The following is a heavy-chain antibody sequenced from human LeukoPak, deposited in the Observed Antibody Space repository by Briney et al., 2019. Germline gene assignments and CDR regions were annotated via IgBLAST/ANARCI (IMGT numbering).Heavy chain of an antibody. J-gene: IGHJ5*02. D-gene: IGHD3-10*01. CDR3: ARVRITMVRGVKRNWFDP. Sequence: SETLSLTCAVSGGSISSTNWWSWVRQPPGKGLEWIGEIFQSGRTNYNPSLKSRVTISVDKSRNQFSLKLSSVTAADTAVYYCARVRITMVRGVKRNWFDPWGQGTLVTVSS. V-gene: IGHV4-4*02. CDR2: IFQSGRT. CDR1: GGSISSTNW.